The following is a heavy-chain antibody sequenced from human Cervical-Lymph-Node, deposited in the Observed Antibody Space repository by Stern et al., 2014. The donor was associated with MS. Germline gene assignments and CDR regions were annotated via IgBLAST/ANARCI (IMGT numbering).Heavy chain of an antibody. CDR2: INPSGGSP. CDR1: GNTFTTYY. D-gene: IGHD4-17*01. CDR3: ARDRGVTSYYYYGMDV. Sequence: VKLVESGADVKKPGASVKVSCKASGNTFTTYYLHWVRQAPGQGLEWMGGINPSGGSPPYAQKFQGRVTMTRDTSTSTVYMELSGLRSEDTAVYYCARDRGVTSYYYYGMDVWGQGTTVIVSS. J-gene: IGHJ6*02. V-gene: IGHV1-46*01.